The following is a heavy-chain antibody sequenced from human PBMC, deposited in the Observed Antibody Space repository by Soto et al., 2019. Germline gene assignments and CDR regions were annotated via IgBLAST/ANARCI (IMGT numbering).Heavy chain of an antibody. D-gene: IGHD3-22*01. J-gene: IGHJ5*02. V-gene: IGHV3-30-3*01. Sequence: GGSLRLSCAASGFTFSSYAMHWVRQAPGKGLEWVAVISYDGSNKYYADSVKGRFTISRDNSKNTLYLQMNSLRAEDTAVYYCATNYYDSSGYYLTWGQGTLVTVSS. CDR3: ATNYYDSSGYYLT. CDR2: ISYDGSNK. CDR1: GFTFSSYA.